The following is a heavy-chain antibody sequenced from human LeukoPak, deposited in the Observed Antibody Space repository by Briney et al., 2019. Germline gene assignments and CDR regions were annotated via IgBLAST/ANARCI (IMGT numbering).Heavy chain of an antibody. CDR2: IIHIFGTA. CDR1: GGTFSSYA. Sequence: SVKVSCKASGGTFSSYAISWVRQAPGQGLEWMGRIIHIFGTANYAQKFQGRVTITTDESTSTAYMELSSLRSEDTAVYYCARRMYSSTGYYYMDVWGKGTTVTVSS. D-gene: IGHD6-13*01. CDR3: ARRMYSSTGYYYMDV. V-gene: IGHV1-69*05. J-gene: IGHJ6*03.